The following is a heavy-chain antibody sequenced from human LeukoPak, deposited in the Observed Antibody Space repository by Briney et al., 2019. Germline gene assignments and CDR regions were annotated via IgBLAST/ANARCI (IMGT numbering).Heavy chain of an antibody. V-gene: IGHV4-59*08. CDR1: GGSMSGYY. D-gene: IGHD3-16*01. J-gene: IGHJ4*02. CDR3: ARLSKLGYYFDS. CDR2: IFSSGSS. Sequence: PSETLSLTCTGSGGSMSGYYWSWIRQPPGQGLEWIGYIFSSGSSNFNPSLKSRVTISVDTSRNQFSLRLSSVTAADTAVYSCARLSKLGYYFDSWGQGILVTVSS.